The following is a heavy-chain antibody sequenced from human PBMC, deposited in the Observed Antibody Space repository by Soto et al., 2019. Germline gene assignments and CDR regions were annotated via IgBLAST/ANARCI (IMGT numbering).Heavy chain of an antibody. CDR3: ARKDKSGYFNWFDP. CDR1: GYSFNTYW. J-gene: IGHJ5*02. V-gene: IGHV5-51*01. Sequence: GESLKISCSGSGYSFNTYWIGWVRQMPGKGLEWMGIIFPSDSDTRYSTSFQGQVTISADRSTSTVFLQWASLKASDTAVYFCARKDKSGYFNWFDPWGQGTLVTVSS. CDR2: IFPSDSDT. D-gene: IGHD3-22*01.